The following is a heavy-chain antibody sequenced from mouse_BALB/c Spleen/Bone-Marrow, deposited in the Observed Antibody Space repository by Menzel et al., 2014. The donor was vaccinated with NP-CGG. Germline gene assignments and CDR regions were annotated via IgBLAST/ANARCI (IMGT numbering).Heavy chain of an antibody. CDR1: GYTFTDKW. V-gene: IGHV1-69*01. Sequence: VQLQQSGAEFVMPGASVKMSCKASGYTFTDKWMHWVKQRPGQGLEWIGAIDTSDSYINYNQKFKGKASLTVDASSSTACMHLSSLTSDDFAVYYCARGGHDFSLDYWGQGTSVIVSS. CDR2: IDTSDSYI. J-gene: IGHJ4*01. CDR3: ARGGHDFSLDY. D-gene: IGHD2-4*01.